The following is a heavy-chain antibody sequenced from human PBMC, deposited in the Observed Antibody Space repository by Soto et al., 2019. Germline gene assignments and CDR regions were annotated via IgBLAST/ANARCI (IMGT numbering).Heavy chain of an antibody. CDR2: INHSGST. CDR3: ARGTVTAFDY. CDR1: GGSFSGYY. J-gene: IGHJ4*02. V-gene: IGHV4-34*01. D-gene: IGHD2-21*02. Sequence: QVQLQQWGAGLLKPSETLSLTCAVYGGSFSGYYWSWIRQPPGKGLEWIGEINHSGSTNYNPSLKSRVTISVDTSKNPFSLMLSSVTAADTAVYYCARGTVTAFDYWGQGTLGTVSS.